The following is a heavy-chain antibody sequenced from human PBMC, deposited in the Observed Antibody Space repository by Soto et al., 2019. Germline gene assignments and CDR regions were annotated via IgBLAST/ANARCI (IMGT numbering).Heavy chain of an antibody. V-gene: IGHV4-59*01. CDR2: IYYSGST. CDR3: ARTLAYYDFWSDREQGFDP. J-gene: IGHJ5*02. CDR1: GGSISSYY. D-gene: IGHD3-3*01. Sequence: SETLSLTCTGSGGSISSYYWSWIRQPPGKGLEWIGYIYYSGSTNYNPSLKSRVTISVDTSKNQFSLKLSSVTAADMAVYYCARTLAYYDFWSDREQGFDPWGQGTLVTVSS.